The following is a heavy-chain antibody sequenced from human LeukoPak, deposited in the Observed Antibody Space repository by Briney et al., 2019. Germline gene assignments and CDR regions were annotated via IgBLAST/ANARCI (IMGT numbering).Heavy chain of an antibody. Sequence: SGPTLVKPTQTLTLTCTFSGFSLSTSGVGVGWIRQPPGKALEWLALIYWDDDKRYSPSLKSRLTITKDTSKNQVVLTMTNMDPVDTATYYCAHGETFYCSGGSCYDYWGQGTLVTVSS. CDR1: GFSLSTSGVG. V-gene: IGHV2-5*02. D-gene: IGHD2-15*01. J-gene: IGHJ4*02. CDR2: IYWDDDK. CDR3: AHGETFYCSGGSCYDY.